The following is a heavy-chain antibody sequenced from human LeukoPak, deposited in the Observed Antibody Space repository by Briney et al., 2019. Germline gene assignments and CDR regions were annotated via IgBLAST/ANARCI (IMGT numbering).Heavy chain of an antibody. V-gene: IGHV4-59*01. CDR1: GGSISSYY. CDR2: IYYSGST. Sequence: ASETLSLTCTVSGGSISSYYWSWIRQPPGKGLEWIGYIYYSGSTNYNPSLKSRVTISVDTSKNQFSLKLSSVTAADTAVYYCARLLYYYDSSGYLDYWGQGTLVTVSS. J-gene: IGHJ4*02. D-gene: IGHD3-22*01. CDR3: ARLLYYYDSSGYLDY.